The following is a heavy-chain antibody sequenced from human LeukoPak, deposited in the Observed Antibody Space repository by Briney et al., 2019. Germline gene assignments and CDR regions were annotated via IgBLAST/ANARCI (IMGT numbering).Heavy chain of an antibody. V-gene: IGHV4-34*01. J-gene: IGHJ5*02. CDR1: GGSFSGYY. D-gene: IGHD4-17*01. CDR3: ARVSFSIRWFDP. Sequence: PSETLSLICAVYGGSFSGYYWSWIRQPPGKGLEWIGEINHSGSTNYNPSLKSRVTISVDTSKTQFSLKLSSVTAADTAVYYCARVSFSIRWFDPWGQGTLVTVSS. CDR2: INHSGST.